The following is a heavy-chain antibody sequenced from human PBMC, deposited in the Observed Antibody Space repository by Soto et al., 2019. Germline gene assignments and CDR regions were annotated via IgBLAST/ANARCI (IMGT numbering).Heavy chain of an antibody. V-gene: IGHV1-69*13. J-gene: IGHJ6*02. CDR1: GGTVSSYA. CDR3: AAPTRRYSSGWYGFGSSNYYYYYGMDV. CDR2: IIPIFGTA. D-gene: IGHD6-19*01. Sequence: GASVKVSCKASGGTVSSYAISWVRQAPGQGLEWMGGIIPIFGTANYAQKFQGRVTITADESTSTAYMELSSLRSEDTAVYYCAAPTRRYSSGWYGFGSSNYYYYYGMDVWGQGTMVTVSS.